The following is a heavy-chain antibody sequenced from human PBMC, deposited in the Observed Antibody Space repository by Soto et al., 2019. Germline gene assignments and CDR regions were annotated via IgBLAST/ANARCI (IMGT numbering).Heavy chain of an antibody. CDR1: GFTFSIYA. CDR3: AKDAVAGNGDYDWFDP. CDR2: NGGNET. J-gene: IGHJ5*02. Sequence: PGGSLRLSCAASGFTFSIYAMSWVRQAPGGGLERVSTNGGNETYYPDSVKGRFNISREHSKKAGVLKKNTHKVEEQAIYYCAKDAVAGNGDYDWFDPWGQEALVTVSS. D-gene: IGHD6-19*01. V-gene: IGHV3-23*01.